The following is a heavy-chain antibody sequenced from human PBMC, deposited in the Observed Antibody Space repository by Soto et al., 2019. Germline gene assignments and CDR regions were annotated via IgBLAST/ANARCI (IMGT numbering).Heavy chain of an antibody. CDR3: ARDRAPGGGDPIAAAGIDY. CDR2: ISAYNGNT. CDR1: GYTFTSYG. V-gene: IGHV1-18*04. Sequence: GASVKVSCKASGYTFTSYGISWVRQAPGQGLEWMGWISAYNGNTNYAQKLQGRVTMTTDTSTSTAYMELRSLRSDDTAVYYCARDRAPGGGDPIAAAGIDYWGQGTLVTVS. J-gene: IGHJ4*02. D-gene: IGHD6-13*01.